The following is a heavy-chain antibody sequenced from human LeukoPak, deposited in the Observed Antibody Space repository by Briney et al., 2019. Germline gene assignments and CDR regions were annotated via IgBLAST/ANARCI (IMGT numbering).Heavy chain of an antibody. CDR2: IIHIFGTA. J-gene: IGHJ6*03. Sequence: SVKVSCKASGGTFSSYAISWVRQAPGQGLEWMGVIIHIFGTANYAQKFQGRVTITADESTSTAYMELSSLRSEDTAVYYCASTGPYYDFWSGSRYYYYMDVWGKGTTVTVSS. CDR1: GGTFSSYA. D-gene: IGHD3-3*01. V-gene: IGHV1-69*13. CDR3: ASTGPYYDFWSGSRYYYYMDV.